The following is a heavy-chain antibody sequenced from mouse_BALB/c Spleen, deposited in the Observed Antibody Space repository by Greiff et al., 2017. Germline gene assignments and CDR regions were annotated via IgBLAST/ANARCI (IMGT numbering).Heavy chain of an antibody. Sequence: EVMLVESGGGLVQPGGSLKISCAASGFTFTSYTMPWVRQTPEKSLEWVGYISNGGGSTYYPDTVKGRYTIARDNAKNTLYLKMSSLKSEETAMYYCDRHDYDSCYRAWFAYWGQGTLVTVSA. J-gene: IGHJ3*01. CDR3: DRHDYDSCYRAWFAY. CDR1: GFTFTSYT. V-gene: IGHV5-12-2*01. D-gene: IGHD1-1*01. CDR2: ISNGGGST.